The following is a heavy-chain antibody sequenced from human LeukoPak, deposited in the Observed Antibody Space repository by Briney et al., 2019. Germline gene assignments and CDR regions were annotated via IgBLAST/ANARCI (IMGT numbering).Heavy chain of an antibody. CDR2: INSDGSST. Sequence: GGSLRLSCAASGFTFSSYWMHWVRQAPGKGLVWVSRINSDGSSTSYADSVKGRFTISRDNAKNSLYLQMNSLRAEDTALYYCAKSRTMIVVVIGFDYWGQGTLVTVSS. CDR1: GFTFSSYW. CDR3: AKSRTMIVVVIGFDY. D-gene: IGHD3-22*01. J-gene: IGHJ4*02. V-gene: IGHV3-74*01.